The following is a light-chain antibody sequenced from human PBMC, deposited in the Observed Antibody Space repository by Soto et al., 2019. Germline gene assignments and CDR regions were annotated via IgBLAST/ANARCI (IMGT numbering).Light chain of an antibody. J-gene: IGKJ4*01. CDR3: MQALQTPT. CDR1: QSLLHSNGYNY. V-gene: IGKV2-28*01. Sequence: DIVMTQSPLSLPVTPGEPASISCRSSQSLLHSNGYNYLDWYLQKPGQSPQLLIYLGYNRASGVPDRFSGSGSGTDFTLKISRVVAEDVGVYYCMQALQTPTFGGGTKVEIK. CDR2: LGY.